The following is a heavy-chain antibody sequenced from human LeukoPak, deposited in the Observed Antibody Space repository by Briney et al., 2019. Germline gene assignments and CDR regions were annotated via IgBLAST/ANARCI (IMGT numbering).Heavy chain of an antibody. J-gene: IGHJ4*02. CDR2: ISWNSGSI. Sequence: GGSLRLSCAASGFTFDDYAMHWVRQAPGKGLEWVSGISWNSGSIGYADSVKGRFTISRDNAKNSLYLQMNSLRAEDTAVYYCARGGSSTILNYFDYWGQGTLVTVSS. CDR1: GFTFDDYA. CDR3: ARGGSSTILNYFDY. V-gene: IGHV3-9*01. D-gene: IGHD2-2*01.